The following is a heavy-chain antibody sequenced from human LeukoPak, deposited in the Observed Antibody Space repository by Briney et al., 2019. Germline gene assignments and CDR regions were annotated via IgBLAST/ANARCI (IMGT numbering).Heavy chain of an antibody. D-gene: IGHD3-3*01. CDR2: ISGSGSST. V-gene: IGHV3-23*01. CDR3: VSPERMTSSGVPRPFGY. CDR1: GFTFSSYA. J-gene: IGHJ4*02. Sequence: GGSLRLSCAASGFTFSSYAMSWVRQAPGKGLQWVSTISGSGSSTYYADSVKGRFTISRDNSKNTLFLQMNSLRTEDTAVFYCVSPERMTSSGVPRPFGYWGQGTLVTVSS.